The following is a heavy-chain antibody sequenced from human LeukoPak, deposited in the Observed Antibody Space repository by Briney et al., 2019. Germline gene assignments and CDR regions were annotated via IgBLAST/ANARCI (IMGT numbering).Heavy chain of an antibody. Sequence: GGSLRLSCAASGFTFSSYSMNWVRQAPGKGLEWDSSISSSSSYIYYADSVKGRFTISRDNAKNSLYLQMNSLRAEDTAVYYCARDADYYDSSAPPYWGQGTLVTVSS. CDR3: ARDADYYDSSAPPY. CDR2: ISSSSSYI. J-gene: IGHJ4*02. V-gene: IGHV3-21*01. D-gene: IGHD3-22*01. CDR1: GFTFSSYS.